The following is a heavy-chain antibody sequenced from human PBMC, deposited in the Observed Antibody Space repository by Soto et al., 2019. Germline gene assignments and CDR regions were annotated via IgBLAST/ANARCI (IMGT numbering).Heavy chain of an antibody. CDR2: ISSSSSYI. D-gene: IGHD2-21*02. CDR1: GFTFSSYS. Sequence: KAGGSLRLSCAASGFTFSSYSMNWVRQAPGKGLEWVSSISSSSSYIYYADSVKGRFTISRDNAKNSLYLQMNSLRAEDTAVYYCARNGGDGGRRIYYYGMDVWGQGTTVTVSS. V-gene: IGHV3-21*01. J-gene: IGHJ6*02. CDR3: ARNGGDGGRRIYYYGMDV.